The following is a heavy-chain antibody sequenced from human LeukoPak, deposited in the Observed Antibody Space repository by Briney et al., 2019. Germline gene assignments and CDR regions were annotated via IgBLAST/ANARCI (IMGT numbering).Heavy chain of an antibody. CDR3: AREVSRSFDY. CDR1: AFTFSSYA. CDR2: IWYDGSNK. V-gene: IGHV3-33*01. Sequence: GGSLRLSCAASAFTFSSYAMHWVRQAPGKGLEWVAVIWYDGSNKCYADSVKGRFTISRDNSKNTLYLQMNSLRAEDTAVYYCAREVSRSFDYWGQGTLVTVSS. J-gene: IGHJ4*02.